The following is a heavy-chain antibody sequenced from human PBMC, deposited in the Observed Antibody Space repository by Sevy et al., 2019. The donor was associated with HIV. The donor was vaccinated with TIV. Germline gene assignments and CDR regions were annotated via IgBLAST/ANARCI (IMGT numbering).Heavy chain of an antibody. CDR1: GYTFTGYY. J-gene: IGHJ4*02. CDR3: VRDDRDGYFDY. CDR2: FNPDSGGP. Sequence: ASVRVSCKASGYTFTGYYMHWVRQAPGQGLEWMGWFNPDSGGPNYAPKFQGRVTLTRETSISTAYMELSRLKSDDTAVYYCVRDDRDGYFDYWGQGTLVTVSS. V-gene: IGHV1-2*02.